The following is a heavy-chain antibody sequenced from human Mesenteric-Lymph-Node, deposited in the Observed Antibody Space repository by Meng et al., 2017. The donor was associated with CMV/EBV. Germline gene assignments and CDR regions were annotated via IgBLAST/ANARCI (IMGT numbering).Heavy chain of an antibody. CDR2: IYQSGST. CDR1: GYSISSGFY. J-gene: IGHJ4*02. CDR3: ARGDITIFGVVMPDYFDY. V-gene: IGHV4-38-2*02. D-gene: IGHD3-3*01. Sequence: SETLSLTCTVSGYSISSGFYWGWIRQSPGKGLQWIGTIYQSGSTYYNPSLKSRVTVSVDTSKNQFSLKLSSVTAADTAVYYCARGDITIFGVVMPDYFDYWGQGTLVTVSS.